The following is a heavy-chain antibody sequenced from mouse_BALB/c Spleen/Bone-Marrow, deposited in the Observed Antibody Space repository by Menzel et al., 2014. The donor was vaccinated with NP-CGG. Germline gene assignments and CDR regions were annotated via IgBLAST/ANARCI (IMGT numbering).Heavy chain of an antibody. CDR3: ARSTMITTGNYFDY. D-gene: IGHD2-4*01. Sequence: EVQVVESGGGLVKPGGSLKLSCAASGFTFSSYAMSWVRQTPEKRLEWVASISSGDSNYYPDSVKGRFTISRDNARNILYLQMSSLRSEDTAMYYCARSTMITTGNYFDYWGQGTTLTVSS. CDR1: GFTFSSYA. V-gene: IGHV5-6-5*01. J-gene: IGHJ2*01. CDR2: ISSGDSN.